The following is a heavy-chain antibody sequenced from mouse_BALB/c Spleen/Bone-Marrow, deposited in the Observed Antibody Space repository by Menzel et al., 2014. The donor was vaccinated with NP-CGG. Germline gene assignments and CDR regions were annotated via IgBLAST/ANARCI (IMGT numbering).Heavy chain of an antibody. CDR3: ARSGTDYAMDH. CDR1: GFSLTSYG. CDR2: IWSDGST. Sequence: VKLVESGPDLVAPSQSLSLTCTASGFSLTSYGLHWVRQPPGKGLEWLGVIWSDGSTTYNSALKSRLSISKDNSKRQVLLKMNSLQTDDTAMYYCARSGTDYAMDHWGQGTSVTVSS. V-gene: IGHV2-6-2*01. J-gene: IGHJ4*01. D-gene: IGHD4-1*01.